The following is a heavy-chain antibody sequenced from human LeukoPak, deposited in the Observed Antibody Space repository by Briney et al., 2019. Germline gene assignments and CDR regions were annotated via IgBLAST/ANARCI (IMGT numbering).Heavy chain of an antibody. CDR2: ISYDGSNK. Sequence: PGGSLRLSCAASGITFSTSVMHWVRQAPGKGLEWVAVISYDGSNKYYADSVKGRFTISRDNSKNTLYLQMNSLRAGDTAVYYCARDGVVTAITRSEYNWFDPWGQGTLVTVSS. V-gene: IGHV3-30-3*01. CDR1: GITFSTSV. J-gene: IGHJ5*02. CDR3: ARDGVVTAITRSEYNWFDP. D-gene: IGHD2-21*02.